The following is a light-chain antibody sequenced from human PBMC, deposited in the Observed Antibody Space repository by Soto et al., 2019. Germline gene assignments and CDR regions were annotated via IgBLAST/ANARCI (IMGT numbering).Light chain of an antibody. Sequence: EIVLTQSPGTLSLSLGERATLSCRASQSVSGKLAWSQHEPGQAPRVLIYGASSRATGIPDRFGGSGSGTDFTLTISRLEPEDFAVYYCQQYGGSPRTFGQGTKLET. CDR2: GAS. CDR3: QQYGGSPRT. J-gene: IGKJ2*01. V-gene: IGKV3-20*01. CDR1: QSVSGK.